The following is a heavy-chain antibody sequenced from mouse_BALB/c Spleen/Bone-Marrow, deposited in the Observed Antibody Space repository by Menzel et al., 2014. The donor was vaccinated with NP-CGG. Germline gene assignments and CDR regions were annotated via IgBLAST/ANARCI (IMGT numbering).Heavy chain of an antibody. D-gene: IGHD2-12*01. V-gene: IGHV6-6*02. Sequence: EVMLVESGGGLVQPGGSMKLSCVASGFTFSNYWMNWVRQSPEKGLEWVAEIRLKSNNYATHYAESVKGRFAISRDDSKSSVYLQMNNLRAEDTGIYYCTREELRRGFAYWGQGTLVTVSA. J-gene: IGHJ3*01. CDR3: TREELRRGFAY. CDR2: IRLKSNNYAT. CDR1: GFTFSNYW.